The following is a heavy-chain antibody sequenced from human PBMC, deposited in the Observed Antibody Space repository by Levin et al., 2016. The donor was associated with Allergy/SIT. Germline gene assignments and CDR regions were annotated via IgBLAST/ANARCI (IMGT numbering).Heavy chain of an antibody. J-gene: IGHJ6*02. CDR2: ISSSSSTI. V-gene: IGHV3-48*02. D-gene: IGHD3-9*01. Sequence: GESLKISCAASGFTFSSYSMNWVRQAPGKGLEWVSYISSSSSTIYYADSVKGRFTISRDNAKNSLYLQMNSLRDEDTAVYYCARDPYYDILTGYYYGMDVWGQGTTVTVSS. CDR1: GFTFSSYS. CDR3: ARDPYYDILTGYYYGMDV.